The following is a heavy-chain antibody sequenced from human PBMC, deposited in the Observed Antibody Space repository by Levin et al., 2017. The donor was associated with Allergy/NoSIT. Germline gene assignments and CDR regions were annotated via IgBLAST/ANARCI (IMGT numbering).Heavy chain of an antibody. Sequence: ASVKVSCKASGYTFKNYGISWVRQAHGQGLEWMGWISTLNGNTNYAQSFQGRVTMTTDTSTSTADMELRSLISDDTAVYYCARFVVTPVSYFYMDVWGKGTTVTVSS. V-gene: IGHV1-18*01. D-gene: IGHD2-2*01. CDR2: ISTLNGNT. CDR1: GYTFKNYG. J-gene: IGHJ6*03. CDR3: ARFVVTPVSYFYMDV.